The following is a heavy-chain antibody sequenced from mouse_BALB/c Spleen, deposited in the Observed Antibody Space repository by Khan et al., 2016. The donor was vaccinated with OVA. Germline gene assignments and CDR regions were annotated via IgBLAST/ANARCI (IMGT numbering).Heavy chain of an antibody. CDR2: VNPNTGGT. CDR1: GYSFTGYY. D-gene: IGHD1-1*01. CDR3: AIYHGFFDV. Sequence: EVQLQQSGPDLVQPGASVKISCKASGYSFTGYYIHWVKQSHGKSLEWIGRVNPNTGGTSYNQKFKGKAIFTVDKSSNTAYMELRSLTSEDSAVYSCAIYHGFFDVWGAGTTVTVSS. V-gene: IGHV1-26*01. J-gene: IGHJ1*01.